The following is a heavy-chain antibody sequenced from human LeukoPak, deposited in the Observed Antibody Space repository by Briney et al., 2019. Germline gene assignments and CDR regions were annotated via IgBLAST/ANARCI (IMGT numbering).Heavy chain of an antibody. Sequence: GASVKVSCKASGGTFSSYAISWVRQAPGHGLEWMGGIIPIFGTANYAQKFQGRVTITTDESTSTAYMELSSLRSEDTAVYYCARQYCGGDCSVRDYYYYMDVWGKGTTVTVSS. V-gene: IGHV1-69*05. J-gene: IGHJ6*03. CDR1: GGTFSSYA. CDR3: ARQYCGGDCSVRDYYYYMDV. CDR2: IIPIFGTA. D-gene: IGHD2-21*02.